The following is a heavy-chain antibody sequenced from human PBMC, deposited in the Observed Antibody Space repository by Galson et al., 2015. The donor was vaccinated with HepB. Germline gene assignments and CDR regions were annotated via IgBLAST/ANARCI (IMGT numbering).Heavy chain of an antibody. CDR3: AKEGPYGFIYADGYYDS. Sequence: SLRLSCAVSGFTFSSNAMNWVRQAPGKGLEWVSRISGSGGRTDYGDPVKGRFIISRDNSNNTLFLQMNNLRAEDAAVYYCAKEGPYGFIYADGYYDSWGQGTLVTVSS. D-gene: IGHD3-16*01. CDR1: GFTFSSNA. J-gene: IGHJ4*02. CDR2: ISGSGGRT. V-gene: IGHV3-23*01.